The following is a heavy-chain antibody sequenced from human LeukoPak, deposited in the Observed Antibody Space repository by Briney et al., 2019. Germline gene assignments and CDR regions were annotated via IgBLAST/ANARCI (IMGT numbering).Heavy chain of an antibody. CDR1: GFTFSNYA. D-gene: IGHD6-13*01. Sequence: GGSLRLSCAASGFTFSNYAMSWVRQAPGKGLEWVSAISGSASSTYHADSVKGRFTISRDNSKNTLYLQMNSLRADDTAVYYCARDRHSSSFSAFDYWGQGTLVTVSS. V-gene: IGHV3-23*01. J-gene: IGHJ4*02. CDR3: ARDRHSSSFSAFDY. CDR2: ISGSASST.